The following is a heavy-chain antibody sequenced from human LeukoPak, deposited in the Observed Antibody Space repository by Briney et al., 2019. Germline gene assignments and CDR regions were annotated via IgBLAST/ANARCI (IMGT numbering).Heavy chain of an antibody. J-gene: IGHJ4*02. V-gene: IGHV4-59*12. D-gene: IGHD3-22*01. Sequence: PSETLSLTCTVSGGSITSYYWTWIRQPPGKGLEWIGFIYGDGSTKYNPSLKSRVTMSVDTSKNQFSLKLSSVTAADTAVYYCARGPYHYDSSGHYPYFDYWGQGTLVTVSS. CDR2: IYGDGST. CDR3: ARGPYHYDSSGHYPYFDY. CDR1: GGSITSYY.